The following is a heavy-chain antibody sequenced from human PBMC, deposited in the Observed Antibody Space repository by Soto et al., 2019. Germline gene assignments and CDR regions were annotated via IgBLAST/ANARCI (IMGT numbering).Heavy chain of an antibody. D-gene: IGHD3-22*01. Sequence: EVQLVESGGGLVQPGESLRLSCAASGFTFSTYWMSWVRQAPGKGLEWVANIKPDGSEKWYVDSVKGRFTISRDNAKNSLYLQMNSLRAEDTAVYYCARGDYYDSSGPFSDAFDIWGQGTMVTVSS. CDR3: ARGDYYDSSGPFSDAFDI. J-gene: IGHJ3*02. CDR1: GFTFSTYW. V-gene: IGHV3-7*04. CDR2: IKPDGSEK.